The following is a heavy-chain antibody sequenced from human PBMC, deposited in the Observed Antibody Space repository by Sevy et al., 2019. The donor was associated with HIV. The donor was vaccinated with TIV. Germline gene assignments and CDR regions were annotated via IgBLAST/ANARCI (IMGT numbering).Heavy chain of an antibody. Sequence: GGSLRLSCAASGFSISGYGMHWVRQAPGKGLEWVAVIWYDGTNKEYADSVKGRFTFSRDNSKNILYLQMNSLRTEDTAVYYCAREDIRVAGIGYYFHSWGQGTLVTVSS. V-gene: IGHV3-33*01. J-gene: IGHJ4*02. CDR2: IWYDGTNK. D-gene: IGHD6-19*01. CDR1: GFSISGYG. CDR3: AREDIRVAGIGYYFHS.